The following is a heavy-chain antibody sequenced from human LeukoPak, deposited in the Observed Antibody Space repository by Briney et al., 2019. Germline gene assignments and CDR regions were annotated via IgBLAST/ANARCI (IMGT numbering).Heavy chain of an antibody. CDR1: GFTFGSHA. Sequence: GGSLRLSCAASGFTFGSHAMSWVRQAPGKGLEWVSTISGSADGTHYRDSVKGRFTISRDNSKNTLFLQMNSLRAADTDVYYCAKGIGGTLFDYWGQGTLVTVSS. V-gene: IGHV3-23*01. D-gene: IGHD4-23*01. CDR3: AKGIGGTLFDY. CDR2: ISGSADGT. J-gene: IGHJ4*02.